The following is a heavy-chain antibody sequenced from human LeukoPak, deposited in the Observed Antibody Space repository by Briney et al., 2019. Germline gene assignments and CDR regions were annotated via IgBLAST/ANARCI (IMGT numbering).Heavy chain of an antibody. J-gene: IGHJ4*02. Sequence: GGSLRLSCAASGFTVSSNYMSWVRQAPGKGLEWVSVIYSGGSTYYADSVKGRFTISRDNSKNTLCLQMNSLRAEDTAVYYCARGGSSWPFDYWGQGTLVTVSS. CDR3: ARGGSSWPFDY. V-gene: IGHV3-53*01. CDR2: IYSGGST. CDR1: GFTVSSNY. D-gene: IGHD6-13*01.